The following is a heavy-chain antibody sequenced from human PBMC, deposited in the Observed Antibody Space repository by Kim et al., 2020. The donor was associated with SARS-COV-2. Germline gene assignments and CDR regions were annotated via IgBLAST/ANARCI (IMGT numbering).Heavy chain of an antibody. V-gene: IGHV3-21*01. D-gene: IGHD6-13*01. CDR3: ARDHPQYSSSWDQVDAFDI. CDR1: GFTFSSYS. J-gene: IGHJ3*02. Sequence: GGSLRLSCAASGFTFSSYSMNWVRQAPGKGLEWVSSISSSSSYIYYADSVKGRFTISRDNAKNSLYLQMNSLRAEDTAVYYCARDHPQYSSSWDQVDAFDIWGQGKMVTVSS. CDR2: ISSSSSYI.